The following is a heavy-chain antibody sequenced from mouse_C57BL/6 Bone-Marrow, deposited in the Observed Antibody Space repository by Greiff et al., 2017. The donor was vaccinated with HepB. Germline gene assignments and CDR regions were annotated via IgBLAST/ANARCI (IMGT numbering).Heavy chain of an antibody. CDR1: GYTFTDYY. D-gene: IGHD2-12*01. CDR2: INPYNGGT. CDR3: AKKAYYSNLRFAY. J-gene: IGHJ3*01. V-gene: IGHV1-19*01. Sequence: VQLQQSGPVLVKPGASVKMSCKASGYTFTDYYMNWVKQSHGKSLEWIGVINPYNGGTSYNQKFKGKATLTVDKSSSTAYMELNSLTSEDSAVYYCAKKAYYSNLRFAYWGQGTLVTVSA.